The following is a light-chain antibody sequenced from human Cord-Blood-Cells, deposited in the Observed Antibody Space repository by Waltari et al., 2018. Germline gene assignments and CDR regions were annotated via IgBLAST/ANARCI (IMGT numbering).Light chain of an antibody. Sequence: EIVLTQSPATLSLSPGESATLSCRASQSVSSYLAWYQQKPGQAPRLLIYDASNRATGIPARFSGSGSGTDFTLTISSLEPEDFAVYYCQQRSNWLSITFGQGTRLEIK. CDR2: DAS. CDR3: QQRSNWLSIT. J-gene: IGKJ5*01. V-gene: IGKV3-11*01. CDR1: QSVSSY.